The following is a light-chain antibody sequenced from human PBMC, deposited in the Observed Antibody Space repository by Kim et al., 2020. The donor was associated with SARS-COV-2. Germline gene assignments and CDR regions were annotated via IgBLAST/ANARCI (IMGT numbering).Light chain of an antibody. CDR2: KVT. CDR3: SSHAGSALLHV. V-gene: IGLV2-8*01. J-gene: IGLJ1*01. CDR1: NSDVGGYNY. Sequence: QSALTQPPSASGSLGQSLTISCTGTNSDVGGYNYVSWYQQYPGKAPKLLIYKVTERPSGVPDRFSGSKSGSTASLTVSGLQADDEADYYCSSHAGSALLHVFGTGTKVTVL.